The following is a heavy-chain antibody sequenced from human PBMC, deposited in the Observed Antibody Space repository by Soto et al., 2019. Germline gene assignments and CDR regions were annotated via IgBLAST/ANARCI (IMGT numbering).Heavy chain of an antibody. V-gene: IGHV3-23*01. CDR3: ATFRDWNYSNWFDP. CDR1: GFRFSSYA. Sequence: EVQLLESGGGLVQPGGSLRLSCAASGFRFSSYAMSWVRQAPGKGLEWVSAISGSDGRTYHEDPVKGRFTISRDNSKNPLYLQMNSLRAEDTAVYYCATFRDWNYSNWFDPWGQGTLVIVTS. CDR2: ISGSDGRT. D-gene: IGHD1-7*01. J-gene: IGHJ5*02.